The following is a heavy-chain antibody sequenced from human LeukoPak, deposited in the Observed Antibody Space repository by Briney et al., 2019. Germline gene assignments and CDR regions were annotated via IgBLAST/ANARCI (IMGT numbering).Heavy chain of an antibody. Sequence: GGSLRLSCAASGFTFSNYWMHWVRQGPGKGLVWVSRISNDGRSTTYADSVKGRFTVSRENARNTMYLQMNSLRAEDTAVYYCARIDTFDYWGQGTLVTVSS. CDR2: ISNDGRST. V-gene: IGHV3-74*01. CDR1: GFTFSNYW. J-gene: IGHJ4*02. D-gene: IGHD3-9*01. CDR3: ARIDTFDY.